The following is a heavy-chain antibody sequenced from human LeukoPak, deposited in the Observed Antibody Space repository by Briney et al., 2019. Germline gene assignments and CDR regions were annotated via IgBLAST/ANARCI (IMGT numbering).Heavy chain of an antibody. CDR1: GYTFTSYG. CDR2: ISAYNGYT. J-gene: IGHJ6*02. D-gene: IGHD4-17*01. CDR3: ARDSLTTVIDFYYYGMDV. V-gene: IGHV1-18*01. Sequence: ASVKASCKASGYTFTSYGISWVRQAPGQGLEWMGWISAYNGYTHYAQRLQGRVTMTTDTSTSTAYMELKSLGSDDTAVYYCARDSLTTVIDFYYYGMDVWGQGTTVTVSS.